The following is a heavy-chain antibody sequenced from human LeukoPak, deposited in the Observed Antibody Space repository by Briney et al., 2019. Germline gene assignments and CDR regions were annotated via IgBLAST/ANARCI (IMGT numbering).Heavy chain of an antibody. Sequence: SVKVSCKASGGTFSSYAISWVRQAPGQGLEWMGRIIPILGIANYAQKFQGRVTITADKSASTAYMELSSLRSEDTAVYYCAREYSSSSAYFDYWGQGTLVTVSS. J-gene: IGHJ4*02. CDR1: GGTFSSYA. D-gene: IGHD6-6*01. V-gene: IGHV1-69*04. CDR3: AREYSSSSAYFDY. CDR2: IIPILGIA.